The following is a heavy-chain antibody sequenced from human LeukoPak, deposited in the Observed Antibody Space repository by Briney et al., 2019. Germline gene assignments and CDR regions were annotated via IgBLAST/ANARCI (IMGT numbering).Heavy chain of an antibody. V-gene: IGHV3-11*04. J-gene: IGHJ6*03. Sequence: GGSLRLSCAASGFTFSDYYMSWIRQAPGKGLEWVSYISSSGSTIYYADSVKGRFTISRDNAKNSLYLQMNSLRAEDTAVYYCARAKDGWGSYHYYYYYMDVWGKGTTVTVSS. D-gene: IGHD3-10*01. CDR2: ISSSGSTI. CDR3: ARAKDGWGSYHYYYYYMDV. CDR1: GFTFSDYY.